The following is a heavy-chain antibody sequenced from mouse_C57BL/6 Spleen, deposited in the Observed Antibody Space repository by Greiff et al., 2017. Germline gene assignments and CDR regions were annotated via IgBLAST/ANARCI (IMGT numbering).Heavy chain of an antibody. CDR3: ARALLGAMDY. J-gene: IGHJ4*01. V-gene: IGHV1-69*01. CDR1: GYTFTSYW. CDR2: IDPSDSYT. Sequence: QVQLQQPGAELVMPGASVKLSCKASGYTFTSYWMHWVKQRPGQGLEWIGEIDPSDSYTNYNQKFKGKSTLTVDKSSSTAYMQLSSLTSEDSAVYYCARALLGAMDYWGQGTSVTVSS. D-gene: IGHD1-1*02.